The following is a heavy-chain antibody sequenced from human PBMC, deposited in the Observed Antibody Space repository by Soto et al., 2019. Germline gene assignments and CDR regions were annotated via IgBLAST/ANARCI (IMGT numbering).Heavy chain of an antibody. D-gene: IGHD2-21*02. CDR3: ARVTEAYCGGDCYVTDAFDL. CDR2: ISSSGSTI. Sequence: QVQLVESGGGLVKPGGSLRLSCAASGFTFSDYFMAWIRQPPGKGLEWLSYISSSGSTIYYADSVKGRFTISRDNAKNSLYLQMNSLRAEDTALSYCARVTEAYCGGDCYVTDAFDLWGQGTMVTVSS. J-gene: IGHJ3*01. CDR1: GFTFSDYF. V-gene: IGHV3-11*01.